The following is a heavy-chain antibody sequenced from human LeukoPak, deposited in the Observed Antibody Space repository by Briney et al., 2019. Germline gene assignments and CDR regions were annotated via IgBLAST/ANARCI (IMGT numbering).Heavy chain of an antibody. CDR3: AHGGLITTVWLYMFDY. Sequence: ESGPTLVKPTQTLTLTCTFSGFSLSTSGVGVGWIRQPPGKALEWLALIYWDDDKRYSPSLKSRLTITKDTSKNQVVLTMTNMDPVDTATYYCAHGGLITTVWLYMFDYWGQGTLVTVSS. V-gene: IGHV2-5*02. J-gene: IGHJ4*02. CDR1: GFSLSTSGVG. CDR2: IYWDDDK. D-gene: IGHD4-17*01.